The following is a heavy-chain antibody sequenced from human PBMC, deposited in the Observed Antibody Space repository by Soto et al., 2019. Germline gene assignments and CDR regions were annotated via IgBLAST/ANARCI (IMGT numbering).Heavy chain of an antibody. Sequence: SQTLSLTRTVSGDSARSASFNWDWLRQDPGKGLEWIGLIYFSESTNNNPSLKSRVTMSLDTCKNHFSMKLRSVTPADTAVYYCARDNSGRNWFDPLGQGTLVTVSS. J-gene: IGHJ5*02. D-gene: IGHD6-19*01. CDR2: IYFSEST. V-gene: IGHV4-61*01. CDR3: ARDNSGRNWFDP. CDR1: GDSARSASFN.